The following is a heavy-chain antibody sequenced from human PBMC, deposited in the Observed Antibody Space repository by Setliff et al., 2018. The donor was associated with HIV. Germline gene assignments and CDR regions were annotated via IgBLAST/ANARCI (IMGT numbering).Heavy chain of an antibody. D-gene: IGHD2-21*01. Sequence: SETLSLTCTVSRGSISAYYWSWIRQPPGGTLEWIGYIYYAGATNYNPSLKSRVTISIDTSKNQFSLKLKSLTAADTALYYCAGSPVVRGIEYFQQWGQGTLVTVSS. CDR1: RGSISAYY. CDR3: AGSPVVRGIEYFQQ. CDR2: IYYAGAT. J-gene: IGHJ1*01. V-gene: IGHV4-59*08.